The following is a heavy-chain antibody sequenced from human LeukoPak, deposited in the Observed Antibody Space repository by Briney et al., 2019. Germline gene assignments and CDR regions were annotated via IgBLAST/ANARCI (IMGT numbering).Heavy chain of an antibody. V-gene: IGHV3-23*01. D-gene: IGHD4-17*01. CDR2: ISGSGGST. Sequence: GGSLRLSCAASGFTFSSYALSWVRQAPGKGLEWVSAISGSGGSTYYADSVKGRFTISRDNSKNTLYLQMSSLRAEDTAVYYCARERLYGASALDYWGQGTVVTVSS. J-gene: IGHJ4*02. CDR3: ARERLYGASALDY. CDR1: GFTFSSYA.